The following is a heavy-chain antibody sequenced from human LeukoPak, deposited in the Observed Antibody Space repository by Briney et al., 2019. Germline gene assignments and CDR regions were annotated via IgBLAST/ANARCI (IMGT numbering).Heavy chain of an antibody. Sequence: GGSLRLSCAVSGFTVSSNYISWVRQAPGKGLEWVSVIYSGGTTYYAEPVKGRFTISRDNSKNTLYLQSNSPRAEDTAVYYCAGQSTPVLPFDIWGQGTMVTVSS. CDR1: GFTVSSNY. CDR3: AGQSTPVLPFDI. CDR2: IYSGGTT. V-gene: IGHV3-66*04. J-gene: IGHJ3*02.